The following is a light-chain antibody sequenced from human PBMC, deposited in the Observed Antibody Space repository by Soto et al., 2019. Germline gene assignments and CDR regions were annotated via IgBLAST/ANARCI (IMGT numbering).Light chain of an antibody. CDR3: QHYGSSLWG. V-gene: IGKV3-20*01. J-gene: IGKJ5*01. CDR2: GAS. CDR1: QSVSSSF. Sequence: EIVLTQSPGTLSLSPGERATLSCRASQSVSSSFLAWYQHKPGQAPRLIIYGASSRATGIPDRFSGSGSGADFTLTISRLEPEDFAVYYCQHYGSSLWGFGPGRRLEI.